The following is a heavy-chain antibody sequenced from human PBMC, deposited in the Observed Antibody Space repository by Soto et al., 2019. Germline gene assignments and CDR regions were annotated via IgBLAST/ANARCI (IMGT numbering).Heavy chain of an antibody. CDR1: GFSFSTYA. CDR3: AKDRPYGYSPLDY. J-gene: IGHJ4*02. V-gene: IGHV3-23*01. D-gene: IGHD5-18*01. Sequence: EVQLLESGGGLVQPGGSLRLSCAASGFSFSTYAMHWVRQAPGKGLEWVSGISGSGAGTYYADSVKGRFTISRDNSKNTLYLQINSLRAEDTAVYYCAKDRPYGYSPLDYWGQGTLVTVSS. CDR2: ISGSGAGT.